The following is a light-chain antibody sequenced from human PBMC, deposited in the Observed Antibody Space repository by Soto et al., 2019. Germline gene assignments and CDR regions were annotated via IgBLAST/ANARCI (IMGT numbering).Light chain of an antibody. CDR2: GAS. J-gene: IGKJ5*01. CDR3: QQYNGYRWT. Sequence: EIVMTQSPATLSVSPGERATLSCRASQSVSSNLAWYQQKPGQAPRLLIYGASTRATGIPARFSGSGSGTEFTLTISSLQSEDFATYYCQQYNGYRWTFGQGTRLEIK. CDR1: QSVSSN. V-gene: IGKV3-15*01.